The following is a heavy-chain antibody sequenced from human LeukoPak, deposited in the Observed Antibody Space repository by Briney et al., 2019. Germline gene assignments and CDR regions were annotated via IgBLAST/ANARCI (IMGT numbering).Heavy chain of an antibody. V-gene: IGHV3-30*02. CDR1: GFTFSTYD. CDR2: IRYDGLRK. J-gene: IGHJ4*02. Sequence: PGGSLRLSCATSGFTFSTYDMHRVRQAPGKGLEWVAHIRYDGLRKRYADSVRGRVTVSRDNSKNTLYLQMNSLRAEDTAVYYCAKDRETFSSYGYFDYWGQGTLVPVSS. CDR3: AKDRETFSSYGYFDY. D-gene: IGHD2-21*01.